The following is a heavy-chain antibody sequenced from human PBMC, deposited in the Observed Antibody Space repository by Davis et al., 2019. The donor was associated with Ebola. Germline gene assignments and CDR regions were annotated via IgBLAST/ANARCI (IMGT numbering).Heavy chain of an antibody. Sequence: PSETLSLTCTVSGGSISSYYWSWIRQPAGKGLEWIGRIYTSGSTNYNPSLKSRVTMSVDTSKNQFSLKLSSVTAADTAVYYCARGCIYLFYYYYYMDVWGKGTTVTVSS. D-gene: IGHD2-15*01. J-gene: IGHJ6*03. CDR1: GGSISSYY. CDR2: IYTSGST. CDR3: ARGCIYLFYYYYYMDV. V-gene: IGHV4-4*07.